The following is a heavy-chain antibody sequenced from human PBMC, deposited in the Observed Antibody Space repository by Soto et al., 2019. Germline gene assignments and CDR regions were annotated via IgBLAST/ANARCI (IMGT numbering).Heavy chain of an antibody. Sequence: SVTVSCMASGGTFSHHAISWVRQAPGQGLEWMGGIIPIFGTANYAQKFQGRDTITADETNSTAYMELSSQRSEDRTLYYGARDRSDVPLDWLLFVLLPVIRANNWFDPWGQGTLVTVSS. V-gene: IGHV1-69*13. D-gene: IGHD3-3*01. CDR1: GGTFSHHA. CDR2: IIPIFGTA. J-gene: IGHJ5*02. CDR3: ARDRSDVPLDWLLFVLLPVIRANNWFDP.